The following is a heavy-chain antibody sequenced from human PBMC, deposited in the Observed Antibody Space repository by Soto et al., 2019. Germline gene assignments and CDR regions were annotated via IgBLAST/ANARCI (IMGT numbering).Heavy chain of an antibody. CDR2: ISSSGSTI. J-gene: IGHJ4*02. Sequence: GGSLRLSCAASGFSFSSHSMKWVRQAPGKGLEWVSYISSSGSTIYYADSVKGRFTISRDNAKNSLYLQMNSLRDDDTAVYYCARGRGYCGGTTCPLDYWGQGTLVTCSS. D-gene: IGHD2-21*01. CDR1: GFSFSSHS. CDR3: ARGRGYCGGTTCPLDY. V-gene: IGHV3-48*02.